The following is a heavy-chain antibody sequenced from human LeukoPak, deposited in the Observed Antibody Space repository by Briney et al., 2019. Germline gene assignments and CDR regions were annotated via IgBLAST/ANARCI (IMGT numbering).Heavy chain of an antibody. J-gene: IGHJ4*02. CDR2: ISYDGSNK. CDR3: ANDYGPFGGDY. D-gene: IGHD3-10*01. V-gene: IGHV3-30*18. Sequence: GRSLRLSCAASGFTFSSYGMHWVRQAPGKGLEWVAVISYDGSNKYYADSVKGRFTISRDNSKNTLYLQMNSLRAEDTAVYYCANDYGPFGGDYWGQGTLVTVSS. CDR1: GFTFSSYG.